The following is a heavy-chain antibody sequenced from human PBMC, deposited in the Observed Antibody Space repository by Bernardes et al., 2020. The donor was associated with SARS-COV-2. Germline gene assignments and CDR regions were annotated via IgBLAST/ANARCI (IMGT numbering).Heavy chain of an antibody. CDR3: AHRGVYDNSGFFAHKGSFDI. D-gene: IGHD3-22*01. Sequence: SGPTLVKPTQTLTLTCTFSGFSLSTSGLAVGWIRQPPGKALEWLALIYWDDDKRYSPSLKNRLTLTKDTSKNQVVITMTNMDPVDTGTYYCAHRGVYDNSGFFAHKGSFDIWGQGTTVTVSS. V-gene: IGHV2-5*02. J-gene: IGHJ3*02. CDR2: IYWDDDK. CDR1: GFSLSTSGLA.